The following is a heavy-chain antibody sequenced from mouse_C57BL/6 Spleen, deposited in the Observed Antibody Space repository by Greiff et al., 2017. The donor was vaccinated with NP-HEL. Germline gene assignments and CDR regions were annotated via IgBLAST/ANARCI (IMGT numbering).Heavy chain of an antibody. CDR3: ARRYKDYAMDY. CDR2: INPGSGGT. CDR1: GYAFTNYL. D-gene: IGHD1-1*01. J-gene: IGHJ4*01. V-gene: IGHV1-54*01. Sequence: VQLQQSGAELVRPGTSVKVSCKASGYAFTNYLIEWVKQRPGQGLEWIGVINPGSGGTNYNEKFKGKATLTADKSSSTAYMQLSSLTSADSAVYFCARRYKDYAMDYWGQGTSVTVSS.